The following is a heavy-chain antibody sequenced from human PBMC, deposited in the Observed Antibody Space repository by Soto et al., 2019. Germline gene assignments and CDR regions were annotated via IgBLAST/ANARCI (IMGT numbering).Heavy chain of an antibody. CDR2: INHSGST. D-gene: IGHD3-3*01. CDR3: ARGSSVLRFLEWSTWHYYYYGMDV. V-gene: IGHV4-34*01. CDR1: GGSFSGYY. Sequence: SETLSLTCAVYGGSFSGYYWSWIRQPPGKGLEWIGEINHSGSTNYNPSLKSRVTISVDTSKNQFSLKLSSVTAADTAVYYCARGSSVLRFLEWSTWHYYYYGMDVWGQGTTVTVSS. J-gene: IGHJ6*02.